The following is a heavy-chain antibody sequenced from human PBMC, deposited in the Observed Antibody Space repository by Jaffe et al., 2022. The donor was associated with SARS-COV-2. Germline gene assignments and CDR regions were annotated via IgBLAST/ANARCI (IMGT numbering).Heavy chain of an antibody. Sequence: QLQLRESGPRLVKPSETLSLNCTVSGDSISRNTFYWGWFRQPPGKGLEWIGSIYYNGNTYDSPSLKSRVTISADTSDNYFSLKLRSVTPADTAVYYCARLPRRFGELRGFDYWSQGTLVTVSS. CDR1: GDSISRNTFY. CDR2: IYYNGNT. J-gene: IGHJ4*02. D-gene: IGHD3-10*01. CDR3: ARLPRRFGELRGFDY. V-gene: IGHV4-39*02.